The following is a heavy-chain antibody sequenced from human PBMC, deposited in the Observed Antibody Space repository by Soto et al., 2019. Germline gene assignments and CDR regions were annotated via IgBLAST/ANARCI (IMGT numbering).Heavy chain of an antibody. CDR1: GGSISSSSYY. CDR3: ASQPIVGATLPPY. J-gene: IGHJ4*02. V-gene: IGHV4-39*01. CDR2: IYYSGST. D-gene: IGHD1-26*01. Sequence: LQLQESGPGLVKPSETLSLTCTVSGGSISSSSYYWGWIRQPPGKGLEWIGSIYYSGSTYYNPSLKSRVTISVDTSKNQFSLKLSSVTAADTAVYYCASQPIVGATLPPYWGQGTLVTVSS.